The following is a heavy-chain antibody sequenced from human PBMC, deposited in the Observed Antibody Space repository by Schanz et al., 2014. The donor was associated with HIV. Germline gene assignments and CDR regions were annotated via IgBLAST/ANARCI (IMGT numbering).Heavy chain of an antibody. Sequence: VQLLESGGGLEQPGGSLRLSCAASGFNFNNYAMTWVRQAPGKGLEWVSTVIGSGVRTIYADSVKGRFTISRDNSKNTLYLQMNSLRAEDAAVYYCAKMARSVAANTNFDYWGQGTLVTVSS. CDR3: AKMARSVAANTNFDY. CDR1: GFNFNNYA. J-gene: IGHJ4*02. D-gene: IGHD6-19*01. V-gene: IGHV3-23*01. CDR2: VIGSGVRT.